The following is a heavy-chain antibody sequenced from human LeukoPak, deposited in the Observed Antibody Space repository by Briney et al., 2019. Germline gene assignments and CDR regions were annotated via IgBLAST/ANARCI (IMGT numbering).Heavy chain of an antibody. V-gene: IGHV3-7*01. CDR1: GFTFSSYS. CDR2: IKQGGSEK. D-gene: IGHD3-10*01. Sequence: GGSLRLSCAASGFTFSSYSMNWVCQAPGKGLEWVANIKQGGSEKYYVDSVKGRFTISRDNAKNSLYLQMNSLRAEDTAVYYCARVLNPWELGRNAAFDIWGQGTMVTVSS. CDR3: ARVLNPWELGRNAAFDI. J-gene: IGHJ3*02.